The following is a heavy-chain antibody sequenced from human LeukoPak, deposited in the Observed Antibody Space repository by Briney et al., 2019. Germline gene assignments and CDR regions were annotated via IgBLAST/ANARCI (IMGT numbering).Heavy chain of an antibody. J-gene: IGHJ5*02. CDR2: INHSGST. CDR3: ARGMWFDP. V-gene: IGHV4-34*01. CDR1: GGSFSGYY. Sequence: PSETLSLTCAVYGGSFSGYYWSWIRQPPGKGLEWIGEINHSGSTNYNPSLKSRVTISVDTSKNQFSLKLSSVTAADAAVYYCARGMWFDPWGQGTLVTVSS.